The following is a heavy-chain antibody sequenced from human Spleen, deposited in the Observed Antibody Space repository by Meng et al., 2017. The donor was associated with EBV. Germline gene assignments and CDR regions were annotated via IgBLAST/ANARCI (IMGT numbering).Heavy chain of an antibody. CDR2: IYYSGST. Sequence: GERQGSGPELVKPSETLSPTCTVSGASVSSGSYRWNWLRQPPGKGLEWIGDIYYSGSTNYNPSLKSRVTISVDTSKNQFSLKLRSVTAADTAVYYCARDQSGLSGFGPWGQGTLVTVSS. CDR1: GASVSSGSYR. V-gene: IGHV4-61*01. D-gene: IGHD5-12*01. J-gene: IGHJ5*02. CDR3: ARDQSGLSGFGP.